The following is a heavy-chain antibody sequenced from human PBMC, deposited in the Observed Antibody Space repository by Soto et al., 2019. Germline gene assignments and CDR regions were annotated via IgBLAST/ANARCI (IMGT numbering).Heavy chain of an antibody. D-gene: IGHD6-13*01. J-gene: IGHJ6*02. CDR3: ARDRHGSDWYTYYFYTLAV. V-gene: IGHV3-23*01. Sequence: VQLLESGGGLVQPGESLRLSCAASGFIFSDYAMTWVRQAPGKGLEWVSGISGSGESIYYADSVEGGFTISRDNSKNPLYLQMNSLRGEDTAVYYCARDRHGSDWYTYYFYTLAVWGQGTTVTVSS. CDR1: GFIFSDYA. CDR2: ISGSGESI.